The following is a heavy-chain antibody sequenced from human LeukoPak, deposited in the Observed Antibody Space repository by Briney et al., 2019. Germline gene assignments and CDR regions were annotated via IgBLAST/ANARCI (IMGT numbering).Heavy chain of an antibody. Sequence: SETLSLTCAVYGGSFSGYYWSWIRQPPGKGLEWIGEINHSGSTNYNPSLKRRVTISVDTSKNQFSLKLGSVTAADTAVYYCARVIREMDAGWFDPWGQGTLVTVSS. J-gene: IGHJ5*02. CDR1: GGSFSGYY. CDR2: INHSGST. D-gene: IGHD1-1*01. V-gene: IGHV4-34*01. CDR3: ARVIREMDAGWFDP.